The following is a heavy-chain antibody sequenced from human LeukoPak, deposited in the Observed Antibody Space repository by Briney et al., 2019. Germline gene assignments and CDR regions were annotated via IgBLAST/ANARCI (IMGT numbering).Heavy chain of an antibody. CDR1: GDSISNYY. CDR2: IYSTGGTSGST. D-gene: IGHD2-2*01. CDR3: ARYRAFDI. Sequence: SETLSLTCTVSGDSISNYYWSWIRQPPGMGLEWIGYIYSTGGTSGSTNYNPSLKSRVTISVDTSKNQFSLKMSSVTAADTAVYYCARYRAFDIWGQGTMVTVSS. J-gene: IGHJ3*02. V-gene: IGHV4-59*01.